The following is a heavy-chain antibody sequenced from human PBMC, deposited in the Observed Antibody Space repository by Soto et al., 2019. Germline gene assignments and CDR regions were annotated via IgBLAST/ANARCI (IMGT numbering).Heavy chain of an antibody. D-gene: IGHD6-19*01. Sequence: GGYLILPCAAPGFIFKKYWLLWVCQRPAQGQGWISRIYNEGTYSDYAHSVTGRFTISRDHLIYTLYLQTNNLRAEDSGVYYCTFGPRPISAGTGAYWGQGTQVTVSS. CDR1: GFIFKKYW. J-gene: IGHJ4*02. CDR3: TFGPRPISAGTGAY. V-gene: IGHV3-74*01. CDR2: IYNEGTYS.